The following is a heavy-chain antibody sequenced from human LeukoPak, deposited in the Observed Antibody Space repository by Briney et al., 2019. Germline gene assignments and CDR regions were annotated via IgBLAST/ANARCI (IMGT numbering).Heavy chain of an antibody. CDR2: VDPDDGQI. Sequence: ASVKVSCKISGYTLNDISVHWVRQPPGKGLEWMGGVDPDDGQIVYAQRFQGRVTMTEHTSTNTAYMELSRLRSEDTAVYFCAAVSGHYTLRDAWGQGALVTVST. V-gene: IGHV1-24*01. D-gene: IGHD4-11*01. J-gene: IGHJ5*02. CDR3: AAVSGHYTLRDA. CDR1: GYTLNDIS.